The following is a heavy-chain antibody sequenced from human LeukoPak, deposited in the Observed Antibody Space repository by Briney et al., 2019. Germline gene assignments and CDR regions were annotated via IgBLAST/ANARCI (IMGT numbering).Heavy chain of an antibody. D-gene: IGHD4-17*01. J-gene: IGHJ6*02. CDR2: INPNSGGT. CDR3: ARVTDDYGDYYYGMDV. V-gene: IGHV1-2*02. Sequence: ASVKVSYKASGYTFTGYYMHWVRQAPGQGLEWMGWINPNSGGTNYAQKFQGRVTMTRDTSISTAYMELSRLRSDDTAVYYCARVTDDYGDYYYGMDVWGQGTTVTVSS. CDR1: GYTFTGYY.